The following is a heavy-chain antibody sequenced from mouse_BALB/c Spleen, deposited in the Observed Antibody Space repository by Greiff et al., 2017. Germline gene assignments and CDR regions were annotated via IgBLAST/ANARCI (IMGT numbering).Heavy chain of an antibody. V-gene: IGHV5-6-4*01. D-gene: IGHD2-2*01. Sequence: DVHLVESGGGLVKPGGSLKLSCAASGFTFSSYTMSWVRQTPEKRLEWVATISSGGSYTYYPDSVKGRFTISRDNAKNTLYLQMSSLKSEDTAMYYCTRDRGRLPYFDYWGQGTTLTVSS. CDR2: ISSGGSYT. CDR3: TRDRGRLPYFDY. J-gene: IGHJ2*01. CDR1: GFTFSSYT.